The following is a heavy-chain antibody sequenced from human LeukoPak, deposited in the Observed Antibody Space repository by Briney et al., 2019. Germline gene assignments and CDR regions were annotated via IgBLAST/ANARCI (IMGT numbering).Heavy chain of an antibody. CDR1: GYTFTSYD. J-gene: IGHJ4*02. D-gene: IGHD3-16*02. CDR2: SHPNTGNP. Sequence: AASVKVSCKASGYTFTSYDINWVRQAPGQGLEWRGWSHPNTGNPTYAQGFTGRFVFSLDTSVSTTYLQISSLKPEDTAVYYCARAFQRLGELSLPDYWGQGTLVTVSS. V-gene: IGHV7-4-1*02. CDR3: ARAFQRLGELSLPDY.